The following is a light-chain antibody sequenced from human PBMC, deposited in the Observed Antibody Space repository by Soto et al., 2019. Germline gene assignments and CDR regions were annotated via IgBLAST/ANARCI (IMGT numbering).Light chain of an antibody. Sequence: EIVLTQSPGTLSLSPGERATLSCRASQSVSSSYLAWYQQKPGQAPRLLIYGASSRATGIPDRFSGSGSGTDFTLTISRLEPEDFAVYYCQQYGSFWTFGQGTKEEIK. CDR3: QQYGSFWT. CDR1: QSVSSSY. V-gene: IGKV3-20*01. J-gene: IGKJ1*01. CDR2: GAS.